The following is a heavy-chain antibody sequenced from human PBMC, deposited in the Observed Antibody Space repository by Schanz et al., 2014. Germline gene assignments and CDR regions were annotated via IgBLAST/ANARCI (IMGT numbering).Heavy chain of an antibody. D-gene: IGHD2-15*01. CDR2: ISSSSSYI. V-gene: IGHV3-21*04. Sequence: VQLVESGGGVVQFGRSLRLSCVASGFTFSSYAMTWVRQAPGKGLEWVSSISSSSSYIYYADSVKGRFTISRDNAKNSLYLQMNSLSADDTAVFYCAKGMRYCSGGTCYDYYYYGLDVWGQGTTVTVSS. J-gene: IGHJ6*02. CDR1: GFTFSSYA. CDR3: AKGMRYCSGGTCYDYYYYGLDV.